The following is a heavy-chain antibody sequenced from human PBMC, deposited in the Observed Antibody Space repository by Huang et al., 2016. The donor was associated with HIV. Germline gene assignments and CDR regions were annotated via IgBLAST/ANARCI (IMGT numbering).Heavy chain of an antibody. V-gene: IGHV1-18*01. J-gene: IGHJ6*03. Sequence: QVQLVQSGAEVKKPGASVKVSCEASNYNFGSHGISWVRQAPGQGLEWMGWISVYNDDTKDAQKFQGRVTMTRETPTRTAYMELTSLRFDDTAVYYCARSGFGVVITTTLDYYYMDVWGTGTTVTVSS. D-gene: IGHD3-3*01. CDR1: NYNFGSHG. CDR2: ISVYNDDT. CDR3: ARSGFGVVITTTLDYYYMDV.